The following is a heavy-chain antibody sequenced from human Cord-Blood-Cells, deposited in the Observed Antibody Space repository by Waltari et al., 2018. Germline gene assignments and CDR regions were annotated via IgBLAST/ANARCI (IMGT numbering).Heavy chain of an antibody. Sequence: QVQLQESGPGLVKPSETLSLTCTVSGGSVSSGSYSGSWIRQPPGKGLEWIGHIYYGGSPNYNPALKSRVTISVDTSKNQFSLKLSSVTAADTAVYYCARIIRLGTFDYWGQGTLVTVSS. J-gene: IGHJ4*02. CDR1: GGSVSSGSYS. CDR2: IYYGGSP. CDR3: ARIIRLGTFDY. D-gene: IGHD7-27*01. V-gene: IGHV4-61*01.